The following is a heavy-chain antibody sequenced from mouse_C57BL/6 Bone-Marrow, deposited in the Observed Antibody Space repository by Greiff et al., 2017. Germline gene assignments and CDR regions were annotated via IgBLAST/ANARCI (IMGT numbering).Heavy chain of an antibody. CDR3: ARGSYYSNYFDY. Sequence: QVTLKESGAELARPGASVKLSCKASGYTFTSYGISWVKQRTGQGLEWIGEIYPRSGNTYYNEKFKGKATLTADKSSSTAYMELRSLTSEDSAVYFCARGSYYSNYFDYWGQGTTLTVSS. J-gene: IGHJ2*01. CDR2: IYPRSGNT. CDR1: GYTFTSYG. V-gene: IGHV1-81*01. D-gene: IGHD2-5*01.